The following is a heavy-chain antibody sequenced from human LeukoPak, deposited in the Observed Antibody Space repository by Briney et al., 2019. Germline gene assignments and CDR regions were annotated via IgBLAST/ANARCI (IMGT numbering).Heavy chain of an antibody. D-gene: IGHD3-10*01. CDR3: ARTMVRGYYFDY. J-gene: IGHJ4*02. V-gene: IGHV1-69*01. Sequence: SVKVSCKASGGTFSSYAISWVRQAPGQGLEWMGGIIPIFGTANYAQKFQGRVTITADESTSTAYMELSSLRSEDTAVYYCARTMVRGYYFDYWGQGTLVTVS. CDR1: GGTFSSYA. CDR2: IIPIFGTA.